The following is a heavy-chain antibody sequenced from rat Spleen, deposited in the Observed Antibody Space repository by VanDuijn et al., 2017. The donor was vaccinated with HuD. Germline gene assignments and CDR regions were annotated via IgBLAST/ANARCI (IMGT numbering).Heavy chain of an antibody. CDR1: GFTFSDYN. J-gene: IGHJ1*01. V-gene: IGHV5S10*01. Sequence: EVQLVESGGGLVQPGRSLKLSCAASGFTFSDYNMAWVRQAPKKGLEWVATIIYDGSRTYYRDSVKGRFTISRDNAKSTLYLQMDSLRSEDTATYYCAKHAGYSSYPYWYFDFWGPGTMVTVSS. CDR3: AKHAGYSSYPYWYFDF. D-gene: IGHD1-2*01. CDR2: IIYDGSRT.